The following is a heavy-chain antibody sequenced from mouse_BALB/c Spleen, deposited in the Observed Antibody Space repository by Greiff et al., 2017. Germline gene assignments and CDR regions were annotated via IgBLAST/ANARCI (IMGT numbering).Heavy chain of an antibody. CDR2: IDPANGNT. CDR3: ARLGTRQLGNGFAY. CDR1: GFNIKDTY. V-gene: IGHV14-3*02. D-gene: IGHD3-2*01. J-gene: IGHJ3*01. Sequence: VQLQQSGAELVKPGASVKLSCTASGFNIKDTYMHWVKQRPEQGLEWIGRIDPANGNTKYDPKFQGKATITADTSSNTAYLQLSSLTSEDTAVYYCARLGTRQLGNGFAYWGQGTLVTVSA.